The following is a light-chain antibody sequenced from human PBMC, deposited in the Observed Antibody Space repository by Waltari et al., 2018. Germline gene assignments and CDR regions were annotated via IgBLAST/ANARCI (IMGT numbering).Light chain of an antibody. Sequence: APTQPAPVSGTPGQSIPISCPGTTSECGNYYLFSWYQQHPGQAPKLLICEVIKRPSGVASRFSGSKSGNTASLTISGLQGEDEADYYCCSYAGRGTYVFGSGTKVTVL. CDR1: TSECGNYYL. J-gene: IGLJ1*01. CDR3: CSYAGRGTYV. CDR2: EVI. V-gene: IGLV2-23*02.